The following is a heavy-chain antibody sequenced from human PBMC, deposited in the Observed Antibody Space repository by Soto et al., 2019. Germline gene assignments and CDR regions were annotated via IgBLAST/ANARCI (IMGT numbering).Heavy chain of an antibody. CDR2: ISGSDVST. CDR1: GFTFSSYA. V-gene: IGHV3-23*01. J-gene: IGHJ4*02. CDR3: ARRSSSRCFDY. Sequence: EVQLLESGGGLVQPGGSLRLSCAASGFTFSSYAMNWVRQAPGRGLEWVSVISGSDVSTYYADSVKGRFTISRDNSKNTLNLQMNSLRAEYTAVYYCARRSSSRCFDYWGQGTLVTVSS. D-gene: IGHD6-13*01.